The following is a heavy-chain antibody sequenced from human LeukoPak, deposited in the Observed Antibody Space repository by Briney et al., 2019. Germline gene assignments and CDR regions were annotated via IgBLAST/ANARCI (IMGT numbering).Heavy chain of an antibody. Sequence: PSETLSLTCTVSSGSIRTTNYYWGWIRQPPREGLEWIGSIYYSGSTYYNPSLKSRVTISVDTSKNQFSLKLSSVTAADTAVYYCARGNGVFKGFDYWGQGTLVTVSS. D-gene: IGHD1-1*01. V-gene: IGHV4-39*07. CDR3: ARGNGVFKGFDY. CDR2: IYYSGST. J-gene: IGHJ4*02. CDR1: SGSIRTTNYY.